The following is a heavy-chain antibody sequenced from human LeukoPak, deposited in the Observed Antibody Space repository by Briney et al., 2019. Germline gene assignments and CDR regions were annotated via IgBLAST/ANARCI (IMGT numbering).Heavy chain of an antibody. CDR3: ARARFCTGGSCYSGGYYGMDV. D-gene: IGHD2-15*01. CDR1: GGSISSSSYY. J-gene: IGHJ6*02. V-gene: IGHV4-39*07. CDR2: IYYSGST. Sequence: SETLSLTCTVSGGSISSSSYYWGWIRQPPGKGLEWIGNIYYSGSTYYNPSLKSRVTISVDTSKNQFSLKLSSVTAADTAVFYCARARFCTGGSCYSGGYYGMDVWGQGTTVTVSS.